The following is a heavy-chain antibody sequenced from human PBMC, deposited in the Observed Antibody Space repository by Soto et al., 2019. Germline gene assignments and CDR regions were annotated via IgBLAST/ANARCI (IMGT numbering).Heavy chain of an antibody. CDR2: ISGSGGST. D-gene: IGHD3-22*01. CDR3: ANEYDSSGYYSGGYFDY. CDR1: GFTFSSYA. J-gene: IGHJ4*02. Sequence: EVQLLESGGGLVQPGGSLRLSCAASGFTFSSYAMSWVRQAPGKGLEWVSAISGSGGSTYYADSVKGRFTISRDNSKNTLYLQMISLRAEDTAVYYCANEYDSSGYYSGGYFDYWGQGTLVTVSS. V-gene: IGHV3-23*01.